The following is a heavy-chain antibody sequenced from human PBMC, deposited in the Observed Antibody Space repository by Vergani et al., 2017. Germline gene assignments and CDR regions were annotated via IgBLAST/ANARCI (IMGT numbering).Heavy chain of an antibody. D-gene: IGHD3-10*01. CDR3: ARDVFTMVRGANILRIRYYYYMDV. Sequence: EVQLVESGGGLVQPGGSLRLSCAASGFTFSSYWMHWVRQAPGKGLVWVSRINSDGSSTSYADSVKGRFTISRDNAKNTLYLQMNSLRAEDTAVYYCARDVFTMVRGANILRIRYYYYMDVWGKGTTVTVSS. J-gene: IGHJ6*03. CDR2: INSDGSST. V-gene: IGHV3-74*01. CDR1: GFTFSSYW.